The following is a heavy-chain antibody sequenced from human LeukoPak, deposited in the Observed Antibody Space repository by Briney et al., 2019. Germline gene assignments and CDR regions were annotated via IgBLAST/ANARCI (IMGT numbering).Heavy chain of an antibody. J-gene: IGHJ4*02. CDR3: ARVHSSGWR. CDR1: GFTFSSYS. CDR2: ISSSSSTI. D-gene: IGHD6-19*01. V-gene: IGHV3-48*01. Sequence: GGTLRLSCAASGFTFSSYSMNWVRQAPGKGLGWVSYISSSSSTIYYADSVKGRFTNSRDNAKNSLYLQMNSLRAEDTAVYYCARVHSSGWRWGQGTLVTVSS.